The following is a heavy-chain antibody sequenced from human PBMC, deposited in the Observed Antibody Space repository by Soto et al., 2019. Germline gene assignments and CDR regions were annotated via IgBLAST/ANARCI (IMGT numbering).Heavy chain of an antibody. J-gene: IGHJ6*02. CDR2: IYYSGST. CDR3: AAETFESYYYYGMDV. Sequence: KQSQTLSLTCTVSGGSISSSSYYWGWIRQPPGKGLEWIGSIYYSGSTYYNPSLKSRVTISVDTSKNQFSLKLSSVTAADTAVYYCAAETFESYYYYGMDVWGQGTTVTVSS. CDR1: GGSISSSSYY. V-gene: IGHV4-39*01.